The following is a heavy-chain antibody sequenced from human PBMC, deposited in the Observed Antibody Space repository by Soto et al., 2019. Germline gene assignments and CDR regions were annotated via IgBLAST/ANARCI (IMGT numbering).Heavy chain of an antibody. J-gene: IGHJ4*02. CDR3: AKDLYSIAVAGAPVDS. CDR2: IILPFGTA. CDR1: GGTFSNYA. D-gene: IGHD6-19*01. V-gene: IGHV1-69*13. Sequence: EASVKVSCKASGGTFSNYAISWVRQAPGQGLEWMGGIILPFGTANYAQKFQGRVTITADESMTTAYMELSGLRAEDAAVYYCAKDLYSIAVAGAPVDSWGQGTLVTVSS.